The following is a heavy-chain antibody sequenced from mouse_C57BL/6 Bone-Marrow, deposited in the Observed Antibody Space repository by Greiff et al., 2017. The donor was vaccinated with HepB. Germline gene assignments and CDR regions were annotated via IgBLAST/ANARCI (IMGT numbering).Heavy chain of an antibody. J-gene: IGHJ3*01. CDR2: ISYDGSN. V-gene: IGHV3-6*01. CDR1: GYSITSGYY. D-gene: IGHD2-13*01. Sequence: EVKLMESGPGLVKPSQSLSLTCSVTGYSITSGYYWNWIRQFPGNNLEWMGYISYDGSNNYNPSLKNRISITRDTSKNQFFLKLNSVTTEDTATYDCAREGESWFAYWGQGTLVTVSA. CDR3: AREGESWFAY.